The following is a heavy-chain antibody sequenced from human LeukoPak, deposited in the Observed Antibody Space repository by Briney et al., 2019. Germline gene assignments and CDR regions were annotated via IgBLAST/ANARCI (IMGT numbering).Heavy chain of an antibody. Sequence: PGGSLRLSCEASGFTFSSYAMSWVRQAPGKGLEWVSAISGSGGSTYYADSVKGRFTISRDNSKNTLYLQMNSLRAEDTAVYYCAKDLQKITGAAKDYWGQGTLVTVSS. CDR1: GFTFSSYA. CDR2: ISGSGGST. V-gene: IGHV3-23*01. D-gene: IGHD1-20*01. J-gene: IGHJ4*02. CDR3: AKDLQKITGAAKDY.